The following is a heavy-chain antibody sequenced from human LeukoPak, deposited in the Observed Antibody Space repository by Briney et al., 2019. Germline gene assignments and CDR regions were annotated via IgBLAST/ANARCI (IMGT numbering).Heavy chain of an antibody. CDR3: ARAAAAKGAFDY. J-gene: IGHJ4*02. CDR1: GDSVSSNSAA. CDR2: TYYRSKWFN. V-gene: IGHV6-1*01. Sequence: SQTLSLTCAISGDSVSSNSAAWNWTGQSPSRGLEWLGRTYYRSKWFNDYAVSVKSRITINPDTSKNQFSLQLNSVTPEDTAVYYCARAAAAKGAFDYWGQGTLVTVSS. D-gene: IGHD6-13*01.